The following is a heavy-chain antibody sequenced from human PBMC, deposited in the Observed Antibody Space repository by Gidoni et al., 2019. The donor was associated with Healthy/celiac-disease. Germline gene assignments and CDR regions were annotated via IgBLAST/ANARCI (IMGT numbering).Heavy chain of an antibody. CDR1: GFTFDDYA. V-gene: IGHV3-9*01. J-gene: IGHJ3*02. CDR2: ISWNSGSI. Sequence: EVQLVESGGGLVQPGRSLRLSCAASGFTFDDYAMHWVRHAPGKGLEWVSGISWNSGSIGYADSVKGRFTISRDNAKNSLYLQMNSLRAEDTALYYCAKEMATGADAFDIWGQGTMVTVSS. D-gene: IGHD5-12*01. CDR3: AKEMATGADAFDI.